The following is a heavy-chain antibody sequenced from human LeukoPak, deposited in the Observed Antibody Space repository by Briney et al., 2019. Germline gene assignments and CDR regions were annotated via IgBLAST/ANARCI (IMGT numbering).Heavy chain of an antibody. CDR1: GFTFSSCA. J-gene: IGHJ3*02. CDR2: ISGSGTRT. D-gene: IGHD3-22*01. V-gene: IGHV3-23*01. CDR3: AKEGDNSGYWENAFDI. Sequence: PGGSLRLSCAASGFTFSSCAMSWVRQAPGKGLEWVSGISGSGTRTYNADSAKGRFTISRDKSKNTLYLQTNSLRAEDTAVYYCAKEGDNSGYWENAFDIWGQGTMVTVSS.